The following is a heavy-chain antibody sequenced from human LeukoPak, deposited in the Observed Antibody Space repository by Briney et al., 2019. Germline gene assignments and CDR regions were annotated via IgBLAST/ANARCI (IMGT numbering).Heavy chain of an antibody. Sequence: SETLSLTCAVYGGSFRGYYWSWIRQPPGKGLEWIGEINHSGSTNYNPSLKSRVTISVDTSKNQFSLKLSSVTAADTAVYYCARGIYYDSSGYYGSAYRFDYWGQGTLVTVSS. D-gene: IGHD3-22*01. CDR3: ARGIYYDSSGYYGSAYRFDY. V-gene: IGHV4-34*01. CDR1: GGSFRGYY. J-gene: IGHJ4*02. CDR2: INHSGST.